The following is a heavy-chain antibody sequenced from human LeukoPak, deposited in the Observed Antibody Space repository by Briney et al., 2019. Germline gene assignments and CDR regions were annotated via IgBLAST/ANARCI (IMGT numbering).Heavy chain of an antibody. CDR2: IRSKANSYAT. CDR1: GFTFSGSA. D-gene: IGHD6-13*01. CDR3: TRHAAAAPFDY. J-gene: IGHJ4*02. V-gene: IGHV3-73*01. Sequence: PGGSLRLSCAASGFTFSGSAMHWVRQASGNGLEWVGRIRSKANSYATAYAASVKGRFTISRDDSKNTAYLQMNSLKTEDTAVYYCTRHAAAAPFDYWGQGTLVTVSS.